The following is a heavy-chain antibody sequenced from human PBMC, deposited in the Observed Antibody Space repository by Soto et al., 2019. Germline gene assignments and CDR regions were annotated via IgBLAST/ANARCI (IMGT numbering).Heavy chain of an antibody. Sequence: PSETLSLTCTVSCGSISSGGYYWSWIRQHPGKGLEWIGYINYSGSTYYNPSLKSRVTISLDTSKNQFSLRLSSVTAADTAVYYCARGWGRIFDYWGQGTLVTVSS. V-gene: IGHV4-31*03. CDR3: ARGWGRIFDY. CDR2: INYSGST. D-gene: IGHD7-27*01. J-gene: IGHJ4*02. CDR1: CGSISSGGYY.